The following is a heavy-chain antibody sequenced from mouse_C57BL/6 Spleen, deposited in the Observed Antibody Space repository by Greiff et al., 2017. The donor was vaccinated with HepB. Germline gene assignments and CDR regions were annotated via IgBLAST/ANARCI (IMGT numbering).Heavy chain of an antibody. V-gene: IGHV1-50*01. J-gene: IGHJ2*01. CDR1: GYTFTSYW. CDR3: ARKGDYGNFYFDY. D-gene: IGHD2-1*01. Sequence: QVQLQQPGAELVKPGASVKLSCKASGYTFTSYWMQWVKQRPGQGLEWIGEIDPSDSYTNYNQKFKGKATLTVDTSSSTAYMQLSSLTSEDSAVYDCARKGDYGNFYFDYWGQGTTLTVSS. CDR2: IDPSDSYT.